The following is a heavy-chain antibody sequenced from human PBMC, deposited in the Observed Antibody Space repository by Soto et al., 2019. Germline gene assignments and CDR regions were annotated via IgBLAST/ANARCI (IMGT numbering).Heavy chain of an antibody. V-gene: IGHV4-61*01. D-gene: IGHD3-3*01. CDR3: ARDGDFWSGYSI. J-gene: IGHJ4*02. Sequence: SETLSLTCTVSGGSVSSGSYYWSWIRQPPGKGLEWIGYIYYSGSTNYNPSLKSRVTISVDTSKNQFSLKLSSVTAADTAVYYCARDGDFWSGYSIWGQGTLVTVSS. CDR1: GGSVSSGSYY. CDR2: IYYSGST.